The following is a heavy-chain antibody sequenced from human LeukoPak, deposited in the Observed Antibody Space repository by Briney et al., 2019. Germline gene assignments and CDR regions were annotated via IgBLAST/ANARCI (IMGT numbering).Heavy chain of an antibody. Sequence: GGSLRLSCAASGFTVSSNYMSWVRRAPGKGLEWVSVIYSGGSAYYADSVKGRFTISRHNSKNTLYLQMNSLRAEDTAVYYCASQNRSYYDFWSGHVYYFDYWGQGTLVTVSS. V-gene: IGHV3-53*04. CDR3: ASQNRSYYDFWSGHVYYFDY. CDR2: IYSGGSA. D-gene: IGHD3-3*01. J-gene: IGHJ4*02. CDR1: GFTVSSNY.